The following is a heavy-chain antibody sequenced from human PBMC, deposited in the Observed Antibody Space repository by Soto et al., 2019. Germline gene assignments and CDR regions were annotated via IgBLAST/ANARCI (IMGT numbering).Heavy chain of an antibody. CDR2: IYYSGST. J-gene: IGHJ4*02. CDR1: GGSVSSGSYY. Sequence: PSETLSLTCTVSGGSVSSGSYYWSWIRQPPGKGLEWIGYIYYSGSTNCNPSLKSRVTISVDTSKNQFSLKLSSVTAADTAVYYCARYSSGWDYFDYWGQGTLVTVSS. D-gene: IGHD6-19*01. CDR3: ARYSSGWDYFDY. V-gene: IGHV4-61*01.